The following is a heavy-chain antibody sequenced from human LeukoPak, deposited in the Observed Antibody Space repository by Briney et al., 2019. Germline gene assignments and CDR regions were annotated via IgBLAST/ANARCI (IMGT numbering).Heavy chain of an antibody. CDR2: IYSSGST. CDR1: GFTVCSNY. D-gene: IGHD6-19*01. CDR3: SRGRAV. J-gene: IGHJ4*02. V-gene: IGHV3-53*04. Sequence: GGCQRLLRAASGFTVCSNYMSWGPQAPGKGLEWGSVIYSSGSTYYADSVKGRFTISRHNSKNTLYLQMNSLRAEDTGVYYCSRGRAVWGQGPLVTVFS.